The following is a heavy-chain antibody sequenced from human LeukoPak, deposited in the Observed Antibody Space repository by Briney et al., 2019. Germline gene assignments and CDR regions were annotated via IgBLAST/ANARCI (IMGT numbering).Heavy chain of an antibody. CDR3: ARDFLGESGAGGY. D-gene: IGHD3-10*01. CDR2: ISPTGEST. J-gene: IGHJ4*02. V-gene: IGHV3-21*01. CDR1: GFTFGSYT. Sequence: GGSLRLSCAASGFTFGSYTMNWVRQATGKGLEWVSSISPTGESTWSADSVKGRFTISRDNAKNSVYLQMNSLRVEDTAVYFCARDFLGESGAGGYWGQGTLVTVSS.